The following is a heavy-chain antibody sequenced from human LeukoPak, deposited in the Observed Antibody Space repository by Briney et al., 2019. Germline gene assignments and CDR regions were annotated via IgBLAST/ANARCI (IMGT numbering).Heavy chain of an antibody. CDR2: IHYSGAT. D-gene: IGHD4-17*01. CDR1: GGSINSNGYY. CDR3: ARHEDYGRYDY. Sequence: SETLSLTCTVPGGSINSNGYYWGWIRQPPGKGLECIGSIHYSGATYYNPSLKSRVTISLDTSKNQFSLRLTSVTAADTAVYYCARHEDYGRYDYWGQGTLVTVSS. V-gene: IGHV4-39*01. J-gene: IGHJ4*02.